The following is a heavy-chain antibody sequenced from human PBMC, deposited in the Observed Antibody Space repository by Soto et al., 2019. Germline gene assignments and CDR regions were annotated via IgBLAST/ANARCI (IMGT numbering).Heavy chain of an antibody. V-gene: IGHV3-20*04. J-gene: IGHJ3*01. CDR2: ITWNGATT. CDR3: ARDGGVVVAVEALDV. D-gene: IGHD6-19*01. Sequence: VQLLASGCVVVRPGGSLLLSCSASGFPFYDHGLTWFRQAPGQGLEWLSAITWNGATTGYAVSVNGRFTISRDNDKNSLYLQMNSLRVEDTALYYCARDGGVVVAVEALDVWGQGTMVTVSS. CDR1: GFPFYDHG.